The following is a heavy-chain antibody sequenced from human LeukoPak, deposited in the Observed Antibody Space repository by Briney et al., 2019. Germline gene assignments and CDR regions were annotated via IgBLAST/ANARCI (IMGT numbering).Heavy chain of an antibody. J-gene: IGHJ4*02. CDR1: GYTFTGYY. D-gene: IGHD3-9*01. CDR2: INPNSGGT. Sequence: ASVKVSCKASGYTFTGYYMHWVRQAPGQGLEWMGWINPNSGGTNYAQKFQGWVTMTRDTSISTAYMELSRLRSDDTAVYYCARGDVTRYFDWFTVFDYWGLGTLVTVSS. CDR3: ARGDVTRYFDWFTVFDY. V-gene: IGHV1-2*04.